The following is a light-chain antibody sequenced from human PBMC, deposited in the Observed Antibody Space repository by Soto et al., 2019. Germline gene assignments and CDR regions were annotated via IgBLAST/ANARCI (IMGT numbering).Light chain of an antibody. V-gene: IGKV1D-13*01. CDR3: QQFNYFRVT. CDR1: HDIASA. Sequence: AIQLTQSPSSLSASVGDRVTITCRASHDIASALAWYQQKPGKPPKLMIYDASTLEGGGPSRFSGSGSGTDCTLTISGLQPEDFATYYCQQFNYFRVTFGQGTRLEI. J-gene: IGKJ5*01. CDR2: DAS.